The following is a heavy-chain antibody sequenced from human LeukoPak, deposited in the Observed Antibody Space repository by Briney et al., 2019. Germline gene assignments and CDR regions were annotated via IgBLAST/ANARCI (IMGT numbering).Heavy chain of an antibody. J-gene: IGHJ4*02. Sequence: SETLSLTCTVSGGSISSYYWSWIRQPPGKGLEWIGEINHSGSTNYNPSLKSRVTISVDTSKNQFSLKLSSVTAADTAVYYCARYSYGDYWGQGTLVTVSS. CDR3: ARYSYGDY. V-gene: IGHV4-34*01. CDR2: INHSGST. D-gene: IGHD5-18*01. CDR1: GGSISSYY.